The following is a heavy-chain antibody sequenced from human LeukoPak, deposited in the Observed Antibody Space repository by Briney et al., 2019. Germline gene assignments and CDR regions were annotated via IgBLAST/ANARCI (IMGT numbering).Heavy chain of an antibody. Sequence: SETLSLTCTVSGGSISSYYWSWIRQPPGKGLEWIGYIYYSGSTNYNPSLKSRVPISVDTSKNQFSLKLSSVTAADTAVYYCARADLSVSRYAFDIWGQGTMVTVSS. CDR1: GGSISSYY. V-gene: IGHV4-59*01. D-gene: IGHD1-14*01. CDR2: IYYSGST. J-gene: IGHJ3*02. CDR3: ARADLSVSRYAFDI.